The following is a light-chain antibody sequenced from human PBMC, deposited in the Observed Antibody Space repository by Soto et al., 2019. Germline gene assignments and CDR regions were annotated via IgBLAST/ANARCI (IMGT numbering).Light chain of an antibody. CDR1: QSVSSSY. J-gene: IGKJ3*01. CDR2: GAS. Sequence: EIVLTQSPGTLSLSPGERATLSCRASQSVSSSYLAWYQQKPGQAPRLLIYGASSRATGIPDRFSGSGSGKDFTLTISRLEPEDFAVYYCQQYGQVTFGPGTKVDIK. CDR3: QQYGQVT. V-gene: IGKV3-20*01.